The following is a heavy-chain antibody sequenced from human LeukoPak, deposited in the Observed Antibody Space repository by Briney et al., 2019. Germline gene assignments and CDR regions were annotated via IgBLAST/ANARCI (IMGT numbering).Heavy chain of an antibody. D-gene: IGHD6-19*01. CDR1: GFTFSSYA. CDR3: ARYSSTTDWLFDY. Sequence: GGSPRLSCAASGFTFSSYAMSWVRQAPGKGLEWVSAISGSGGSTYYADSVKGRFTISRDNSKNTLYLQMNSLRAEDTAVYYCARYSSTTDWLFDYWGQGTLVTVSS. V-gene: IGHV3-23*01. J-gene: IGHJ4*02. CDR2: ISGSGGST.